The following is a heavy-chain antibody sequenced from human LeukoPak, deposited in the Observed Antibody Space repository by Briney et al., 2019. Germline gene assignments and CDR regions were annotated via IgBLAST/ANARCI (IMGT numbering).Heavy chain of an antibody. D-gene: IGHD6-13*01. CDR1: GFTDY. CDR3: ARLAPSSPGYYFHY. CDR2: IYSGGST. Sequence: PGGSLRLSCAASGFTDYMTWVRQAPGKGLEWVSVIYSGGSTYYADSVKGRFAISRDNSKNTLYLQMNSLRAEDTAVYYCARLAPSSPGYYFHYWGQGILVTVSS. J-gene: IGHJ4*02. V-gene: IGHV3-53*01.